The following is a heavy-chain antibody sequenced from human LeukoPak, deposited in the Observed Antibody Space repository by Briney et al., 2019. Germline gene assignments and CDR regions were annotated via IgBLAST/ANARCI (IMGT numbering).Heavy chain of an antibody. CDR1: GYSFASYW. D-gene: IGHD2-8*02. V-gene: IGHV5-51*01. Sequence: GESLKISCKGSGYSFASYWIAWVRQMPGKGLEWMGIIYPGDSDTRYSPSFQGQVTISADKSISTAYLQWSSLKASDTAMYYCARRVEYGPYYFDYWGQGTLVTVSS. CDR2: IYPGDSDT. J-gene: IGHJ4*02. CDR3: ARRVEYGPYYFDY.